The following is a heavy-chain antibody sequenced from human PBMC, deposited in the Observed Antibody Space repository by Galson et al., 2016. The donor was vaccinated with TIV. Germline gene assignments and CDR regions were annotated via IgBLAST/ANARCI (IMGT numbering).Heavy chain of an antibody. V-gene: IGHV3-23*01. CDR1: GFTFANYA. CDR2: ISSSGGHT. J-gene: IGHJ4*02. D-gene: IGHD2-2*01. CDR3: ASRDIAVIPAAIVFDY. Sequence: SLRLSCAASGFTFANYAMSWVRQAPGKGLEWVSTISSSGGHTYYADSVKGRFTISRDNPKNALYVQINNLRAEDTAVYYCASRDIAVIPAAIVFDYWGQGTLVTVSS.